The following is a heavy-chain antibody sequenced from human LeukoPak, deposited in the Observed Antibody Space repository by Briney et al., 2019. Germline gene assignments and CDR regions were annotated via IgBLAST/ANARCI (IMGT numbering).Heavy chain of an antibody. CDR2: IYPGDSDT. CDR1: GYSFLNYL. CDR3: ARLSMIDTFDI. D-gene: IGHD3-22*01. Sequence: GGSLKNSCQASGYSFLNYLICWGRPMPRESLEWMAIIYPGDSDTKYSPSFQDQVTISADKSINTAYLHWRSLKASDTAMYYCARLSMIDTFDIWGLGTVVTVSS. J-gene: IGHJ3*02. V-gene: IGHV5-51*01.